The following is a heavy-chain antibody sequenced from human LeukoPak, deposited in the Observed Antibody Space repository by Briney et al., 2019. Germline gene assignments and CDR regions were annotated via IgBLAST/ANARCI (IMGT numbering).Heavy chain of an antibody. CDR2: IYYSGDT. CDR3: VRGQVFSGYDFQKLPDY. V-gene: IGHV4-59*01. Sequence: SETLSLACTVSGGPISSYYWSWIRQPPGKGLEWIGYIYYSGDTNSNPSLKSRVTISLDRSTNHFSLRLRSVTAADTAVYYCVRGQVFSGYDFQKLPDYWGQGILVTVSS. J-gene: IGHJ4*02. CDR1: GGPISSYY. D-gene: IGHD5-12*01.